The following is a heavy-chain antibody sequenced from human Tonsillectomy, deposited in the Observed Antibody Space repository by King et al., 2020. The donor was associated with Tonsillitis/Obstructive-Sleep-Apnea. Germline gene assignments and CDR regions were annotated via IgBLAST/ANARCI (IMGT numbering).Heavy chain of an antibody. Sequence: VQLVESGGGLVQPGGSLRLSCAASGFTFSSYSMNWVRQAPGKGLEWVSYISSSSSTIYYADSVKGRFTISRDNAKNSLYLQMNSLRDEDTAVYYCARDGIVVVPAAGGAFDIWGQETMVTVSS. CDR1: GFTFSSYS. CDR3: ARDGIVVVPAAGGAFDI. V-gene: IGHV3-48*02. J-gene: IGHJ3*02. D-gene: IGHD2-2*01. CDR2: ISSSSSTI.